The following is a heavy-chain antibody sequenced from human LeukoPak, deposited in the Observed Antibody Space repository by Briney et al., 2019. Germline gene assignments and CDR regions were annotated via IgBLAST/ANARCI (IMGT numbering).Heavy chain of an antibody. D-gene: IGHD2-2*01. CDR1: GFTFSSYS. V-gene: IGHV3-21*01. CDR3: ARCLSTSCYHDAFDI. Sequence: GGSLRLSCAASGFTFSSYSMNWVRQAPGKGLEWVSSISSSSSYIYYADSVKGRFTISRDNAKNSLYLQMNSLRAEDTAVYYCARCLSTSCYHDAFDIWGQGTMVTVSS. CDR2: ISSSSSYI. J-gene: IGHJ3*02.